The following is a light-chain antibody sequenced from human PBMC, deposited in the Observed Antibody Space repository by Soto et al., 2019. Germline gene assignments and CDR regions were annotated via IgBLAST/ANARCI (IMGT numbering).Light chain of an antibody. CDR1: QSLLHSNGYNY. Sequence: DIVMTQSPLSLPVTPGEPASISCRSSQSLLHSNGYNYLDWYLQKPGQSPQLLIYLGSNRASGVPDMFSGSGSGTDFTLKISRVEAEDVGVYYFMQALQTPWTFGQGTKVEIK. CDR3: MQALQTPWT. J-gene: IGKJ1*01. V-gene: IGKV2-28*01. CDR2: LGS.